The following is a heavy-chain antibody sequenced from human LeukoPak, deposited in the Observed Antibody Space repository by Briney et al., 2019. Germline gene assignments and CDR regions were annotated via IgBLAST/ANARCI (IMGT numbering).Heavy chain of an antibody. V-gene: IGHV3-21*01. J-gene: IGHJ3*02. Sequence: PGGSLRLSCAASGFTFSSYSMNWVRQAPGKGLEWVSSISSSSSYIYYADSVKGRFIISRDNPKKTLYLQMNSLRVEDTAVYYCAREAYGDYHFDMWGQGTMATVSS. CDR1: GFTFSSYS. D-gene: IGHD4-17*01. CDR3: AREAYGDYHFDM. CDR2: ISSSSSYI.